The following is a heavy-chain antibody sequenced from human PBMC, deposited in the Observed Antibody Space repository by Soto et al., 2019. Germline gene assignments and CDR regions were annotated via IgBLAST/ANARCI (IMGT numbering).Heavy chain of an antibody. D-gene: IGHD3-10*01. CDR1: GYTFTSYG. CDR3: ARVLRGVVNWFDP. J-gene: IGHJ5*02. Sequence: ASVKVSCKASGYTFTSYGISWVRQAPGQGLEWMGWISAYNGNTNYAQKFQGRLTLTTDTSTSTAYMELKSLGYDDTAVYYCARVLRGVVNWFDPWGQGTLVTVSS. V-gene: IGHV1-18*04. CDR2: ISAYNGNT.